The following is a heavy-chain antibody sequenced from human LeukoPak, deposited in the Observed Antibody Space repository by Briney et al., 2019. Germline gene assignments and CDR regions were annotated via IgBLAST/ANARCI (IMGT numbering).Heavy chain of an antibody. CDR2: IWYDGNNR. V-gene: IGHV3-33*06. J-gene: IGHJ6*03. CDR1: GFTFSTYG. Sequence: GRSLRLSCAASGFTFSTYGMHWVRQAPGKGLEWVAVIWYDGNNRNYADYVKGRFTISRDNSKNTLYLQMNSLRAEDTAVYYGAKDQISYRDYYYYMDVWGKGTTVTVSS. D-gene: IGHD5-18*01. CDR3: AKDQISYRDYYYYMDV.